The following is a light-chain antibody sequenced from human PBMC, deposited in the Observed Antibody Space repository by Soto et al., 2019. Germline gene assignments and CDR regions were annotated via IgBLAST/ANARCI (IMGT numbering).Light chain of an antibody. CDR3: AAWDGSLDGGV. CDR1: SSNIGSNT. CDR2: SNN. V-gene: IGLV1-44*01. J-gene: IGLJ1*01. Sequence: QSALTQPPSASGTPGQRVTISCSGSSSNIGSNTVNWYQQLPGTAPKLLIYSNNQRPSGVPDRFSGSKSGTSASLAISGLQSEDEADYYCAAWDGSLDGGVFGTGTKLTVL.